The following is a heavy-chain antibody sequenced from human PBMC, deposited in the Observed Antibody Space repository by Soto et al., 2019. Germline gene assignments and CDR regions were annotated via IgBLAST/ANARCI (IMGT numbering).Heavy chain of an antibody. CDR1: GFTFSSYA. J-gene: IGHJ4*02. CDR3: ARDRNSGSFWYYFDY. D-gene: IGHD1-26*01. CDR2: ISYDGSQK. Sequence: QVQLVESGGGVVQPGRSLRRSCVVSGFTFSSYAVHWVRQAPGKGLEWVAVISYDGSQKDYADSVKGRFTISRDNSTNTLYVRMTSLRAENTAVFYCARDRNSGSFWYYFDYWGQGTLVTVSS. V-gene: IGHV3-30*04.